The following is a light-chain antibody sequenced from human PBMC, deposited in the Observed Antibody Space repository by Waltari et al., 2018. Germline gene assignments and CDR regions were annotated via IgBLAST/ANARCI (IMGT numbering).Light chain of an antibody. CDR1: TSNVGNYDL. CDR3: CSYAGSSTVM. V-gene: IGLV2-23*02. J-gene: IGLJ3*02. CDR2: EVN. Sequence: QSALTQPASVSGSPGQSITISCTGTTSNVGNYDLVSWYQQHPGKAPKLIISEVNKRPSGISDRFSGSKSGNTASLTISGLQTEDEADYYCCSYAGSSTVMFGGGTKLTVL.